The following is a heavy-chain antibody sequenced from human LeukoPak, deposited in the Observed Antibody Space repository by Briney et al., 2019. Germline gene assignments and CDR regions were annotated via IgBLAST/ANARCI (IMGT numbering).Heavy chain of an antibody. Sequence: TLSLTCAVYGGSFSGYYWSWIRQPPGKGLEWVGEINHSGSTNYNPSLKSRVTISVDTSKNQFSLKLSSVTAADTAVYYCASVYDSSGYYPFWGQGTLVTVSS. CDR3: ASVYDSSGYYPF. J-gene: IGHJ4*02. CDR2: INHSGST. CDR1: GGSFSGYY. D-gene: IGHD3-22*01. V-gene: IGHV4-34*01.